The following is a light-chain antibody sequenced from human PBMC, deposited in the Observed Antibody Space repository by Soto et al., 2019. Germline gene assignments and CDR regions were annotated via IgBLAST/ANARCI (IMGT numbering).Light chain of an antibody. V-gene: IGKV3-11*01. Sequence: EVVFRQSPVTLPFSPWEIATLSCSASQSFRGLLAWYQQKPGQAPRLLIYDAYNRATGIPPRFSGSGSGTDFTLTISSLEPEDSAVYSCQQRNMWPLKFGQGTRWRL. CDR2: DAY. CDR1: QSFRGL. J-gene: IGKJ5*01. CDR3: QQRNMWPLK.